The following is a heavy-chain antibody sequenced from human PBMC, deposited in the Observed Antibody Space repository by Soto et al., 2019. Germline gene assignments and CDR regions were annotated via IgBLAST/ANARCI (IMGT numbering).Heavy chain of an antibody. CDR1: GSTFSRYA. V-gene: IGHV1-18*01. Sequence: ASVKVSCKASGSTFSRYAISWVRQAPGQGREWMGWISAYNGNTNYAQKFQCRVIMTTDTSTSTAYMELRSLRSDVTAVYYCARGGGPFNYWGQGTLVTVSS. J-gene: IGHJ4*02. CDR3: ARGGGPFNY. CDR2: ISAYNGNT. D-gene: IGHD3-16*01.